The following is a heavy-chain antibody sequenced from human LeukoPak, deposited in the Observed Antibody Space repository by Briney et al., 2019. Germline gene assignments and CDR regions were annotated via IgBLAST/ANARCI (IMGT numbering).Heavy chain of an antibody. CDR1: GYTFTSYG. D-gene: IGHD1-1*01. CDR3: ATGIETFDY. J-gene: IGHJ4*02. Sequence: ASVKVSCKASGYTFTSYGINWVRQAPGQGLEWMGWISAYNGHTNYAQILQGRVTMTTDTSTSTAYMELRNLRSDDTAVYYCATGIETFDYWGQGTLVTVSS. V-gene: IGHV1-18*01. CDR2: ISAYNGHT.